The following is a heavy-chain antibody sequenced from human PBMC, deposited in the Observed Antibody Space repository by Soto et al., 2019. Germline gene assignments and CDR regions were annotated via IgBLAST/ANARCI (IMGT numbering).Heavy chain of an antibody. J-gene: IGHJ4*02. V-gene: IGHV4-59*01. CDR1: GYSPKSYY. Sequence: AETLSLTCTVTGYSPKSYYWGWVRQPPGKVMERMGYVYYSRSPNHHPSLKSRVTTSVDKSKNQISLRLKSVTAEDTAVYYCARAETSGIHYFDYWGQESLVTGS. CDR3: ARAETSGIHYFDY. CDR2: VYYSRSP. D-gene: IGHD6-13*01.